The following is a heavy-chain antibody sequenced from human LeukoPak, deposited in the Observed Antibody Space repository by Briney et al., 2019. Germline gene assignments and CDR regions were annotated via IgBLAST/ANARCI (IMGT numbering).Heavy chain of an antibody. V-gene: IGHV4-30-2*01. CDR2: IYHSGST. CDR3: ARERRDGYNRPYYGMDV. J-gene: IGHJ6*02. CDR1: GGSISSGGYS. D-gene: IGHD5-24*01. Sequence: SETLSLTCAVSGGSISSGGYSWSWIQQPPGKGLEWIGYIYHSGSTYYNPSLKSRVTISVDRSKNQFSLKLSSVTAADTAVYYCARERRDGYNRPYYGMDVWGQGTTVTVSS.